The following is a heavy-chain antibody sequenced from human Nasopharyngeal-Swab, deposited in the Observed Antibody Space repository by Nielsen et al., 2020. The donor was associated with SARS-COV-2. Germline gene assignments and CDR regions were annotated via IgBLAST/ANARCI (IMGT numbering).Heavy chain of an antibody. CDR3: ARDFLPWPVPEYFQH. CDR1: GFTFSDYY. Sequence: GESLKISCAASGFTFSDYYMSWIRQAPGKGLEWVSYISSSGSTIYYADSVKGRFTLSRDNAKNSLYLQMNSLRAEDTAVYYCARDFLPWPVPEYFQHWGQGTLVTVSS. D-gene: IGHD6-19*01. J-gene: IGHJ1*01. V-gene: IGHV3-11*04. CDR2: ISSSGSTI.